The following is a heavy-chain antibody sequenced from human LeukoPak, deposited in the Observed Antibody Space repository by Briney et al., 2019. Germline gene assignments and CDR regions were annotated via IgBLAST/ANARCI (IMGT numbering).Heavy chain of an antibody. CDR3: AGGGGSSRGSGKNYYYYMDV. J-gene: IGHJ6*03. CDR2: IYYSGST. D-gene: IGHD6-13*01. CDR1: GGSISSYY. Sequence: PSETLSLTCTVSGGSISSYYWSWIRQPPGKGLEWIGYIYYSGSTNYNPSLKSRVTISVDTSKNQFSLKLSSVTAADTAVYYCAGGGGSSRGSGKNYYYYMDVWGKGTTVTVSS. V-gene: IGHV4-59*01.